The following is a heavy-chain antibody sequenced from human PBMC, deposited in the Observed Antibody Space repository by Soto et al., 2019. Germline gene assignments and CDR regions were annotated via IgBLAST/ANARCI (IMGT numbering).Heavy chain of an antibody. V-gene: IGHV1-18*01. CDR2: ISAYNGNT. CDR3: ARAVYDFWSGSLHYGMDV. D-gene: IGHD3-3*01. J-gene: IGHJ6*02. Sequence: ASVKVSCKASGYTFTSYGISWVRQAPGQGLEWMGWISAYNGNTNYAQKLQGRVTMTTDTSTSTAYMELRSLRSDDTAVYYCARAVYDFWSGSLHYGMDVWGQGTTVTVSS. CDR1: GYTFTSYG.